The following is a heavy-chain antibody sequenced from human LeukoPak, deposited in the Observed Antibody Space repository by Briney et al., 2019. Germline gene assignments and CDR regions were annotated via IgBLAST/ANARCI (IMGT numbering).Heavy chain of an antibody. J-gene: IGHJ5*02. CDR2: ISAYNGNT. D-gene: IGHD3-3*01. Sequence: GASVKVSCKASGYTFTSYGISWVRQAPGQGLEWMGWISAYNGNTNYAQKLQGRVTMTTDTSTSTAYMELRSLRSDDTAVYYCARKVDYDFWSGPGWFDPWGQGTLVTVSS. CDR3: ARKVDYDFWSGPGWFDP. V-gene: IGHV1-18*01. CDR1: GYTFTSYG.